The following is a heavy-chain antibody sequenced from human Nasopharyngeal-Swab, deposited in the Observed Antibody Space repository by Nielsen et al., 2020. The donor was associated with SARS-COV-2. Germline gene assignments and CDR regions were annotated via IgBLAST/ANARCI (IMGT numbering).Heavy chain of an antibody. Sequence: WIRQPPGEGLEWVSYISSSSTTIYYADSVKGRFTISRDNAKNSLYLQMNSLRAEDTAVYYCARDGLDYDFWSAYFTDVWGQGTTVTVSS. D-gene: IGHD3-3*01. J-gene: IGHJ6*02. CDR2: ISSSSTTI. V-gene: IGHV3-48*04. CDR3: ARDGLDYDFWSAYFTDV.